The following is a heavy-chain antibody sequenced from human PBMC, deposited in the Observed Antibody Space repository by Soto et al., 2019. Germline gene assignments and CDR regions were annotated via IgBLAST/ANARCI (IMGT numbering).Heavy chain of an antibody. CDR3: ASALRDYYDSPPFQY. J-gene: IGHJ1*01. V-gene: IGHV3-74*01. D-gene: IGHD3-22*01. Sequence: GGSLRLSCAASGFTFSSYWMHWVRQAPGKGLVWVSRINSDGSSTSYADSVKGRFTISRDNAKNTLYLQMNSLRAEDTAVYYCASALRDYYDSPPFQYWGQGTLVTVSS. CDR2: INSDGSST. CDR1: GFTFSSYW.